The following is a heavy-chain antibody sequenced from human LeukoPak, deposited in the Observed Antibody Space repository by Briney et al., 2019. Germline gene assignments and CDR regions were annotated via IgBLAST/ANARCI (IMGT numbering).Heavy chain of an antibody. V-gene: IGHV3-21*01. CDR3: ARARDSSGSDAFDI. CDR2: ISSSSSYI. Sequence: PGGSLRLSCAASGFTLSSYSMNWVRQAPGKGLEWVSSISSSSSYIYYADSVKGRFTISRDNAKNSLYLQMNSLRAEDTAVYYCARARDSSGSDAFDIWGQGTMVTVSS. J-gene: IGHJ3*02. D-gene: IGHD3-22*01. CDR1: GFTLSSYS.